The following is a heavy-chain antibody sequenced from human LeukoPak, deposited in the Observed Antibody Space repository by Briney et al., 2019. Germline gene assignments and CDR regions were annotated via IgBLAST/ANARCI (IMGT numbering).Heavy chain of an antibody. D-gene: IGHD3-16*02. V-gene: IGHV3-74*03. CDR1: GFSVSSHW. CDR3: ERDTSFSRMDV. J-gene: IGHJ6*02. Sequence: GGSLRLSCAASGFSVSSHWMHRVRQAPGQGLVWVSRMETDDSRIEYADSVKGRFTLFRDNAKNTLYLQMNSLRVDDTGVYYCERDTSFSRMDVWGPGTTVTVSS. CDR2: METDDSRI.